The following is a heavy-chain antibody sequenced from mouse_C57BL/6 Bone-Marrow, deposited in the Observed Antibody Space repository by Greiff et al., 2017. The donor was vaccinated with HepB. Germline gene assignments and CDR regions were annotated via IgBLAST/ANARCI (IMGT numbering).Heavy chain of an antibody. D-gene: IGHD1-1*02. Sequence: EVQRVESGPSLVRPSQTLSLTCTVTGFSINSDCYWIWIRQFPGNKLEYIGYTFYSGITYYNPSLESRTYITRDTSKNQFSLKLSSVTTEDTATYYCARAVLSPYAMDYWGQGTSVTVSS. CDR3: ARAVLSPYAMDY. J-gene: IGHJ4*01. V-gene: IGHV3-3*01. CDR1: GFSINSDCY. CDR2: TFYSGIT.